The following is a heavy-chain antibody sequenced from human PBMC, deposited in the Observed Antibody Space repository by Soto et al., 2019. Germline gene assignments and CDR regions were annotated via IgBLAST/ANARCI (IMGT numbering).Heavy chain of an antibody. V-gene: IGHV3-23*01. CDR1: GFRFRTRA. CDR2: IRPGGDST. J-gene: IGHJ5*01. Sequence: LRLSCAASGFRFRTRAMSWVRQAPGKGLEWVASIRPGGDSTYYADSVKGRFAVSRDNSNVTLYLQMDSLRVEDTAIYYCTTHEEGAPWAGGFDSWGQGTLVTVSS. D-gene: IGHD1-26*01. CDR3: TTHEEGAPWAGGFDS.